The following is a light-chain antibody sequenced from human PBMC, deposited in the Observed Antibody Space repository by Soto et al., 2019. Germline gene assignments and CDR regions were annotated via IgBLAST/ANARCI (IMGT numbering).Light chain of an antibody. CDR3: QSADSSGTYVV. V-gene: IGLV3-25*03. CDR2: KDS. Sequence: SSELTQSPSVSVSPGQTARITCSGDALPKQYAYWYQQRPGQAPILVIYKDSERPSGIPERFSGSSSGTKVTLTISGVQAEDEADYYCQSADSSGTYVVFGGGTKVTVL. J-gene: IGLJ2*01. CDR1: ALPKQY.